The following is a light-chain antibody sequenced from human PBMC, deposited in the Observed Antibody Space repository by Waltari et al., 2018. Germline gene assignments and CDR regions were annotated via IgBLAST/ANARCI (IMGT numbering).Light chain of an antibody. CDR2: GIS. Sequence: VLPPSPGPLSLSPGARAPLSCRARPILRNPYLAWYQAKPGQAPRLLIYGISHRATGIPDRFSGGGSGTDFTLTISRLEPEDFAVYYCQQFGGSPKYTFGQGTKLEIK. CDR1: PILRNPY. CDR3: QQFGGSPKYT. J-gene: IGKJ2*01. V-gene: IGKV3-20*01.